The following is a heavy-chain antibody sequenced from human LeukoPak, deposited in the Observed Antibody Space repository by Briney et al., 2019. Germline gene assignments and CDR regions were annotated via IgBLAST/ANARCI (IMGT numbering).Heavy chain of an antibody. CDR2: IYNTGTT. D-gene: IGHD4-17*01. J-gene: IGHJ5*02. V-gene: IGHV4-59*11. Sequence: SETLSLTCTVSGGSIRSHYWSWIRQPPGKGLEWIGYIYNTGTTKYNPSLKRRVNISLDQSKNQFSLNLTSVTAADTAVYYCVRDRATYGGWFDPWGQGTLVTVSS. CDR3: VRDRATYGGWFDP. CDR1: GGSIRSHY.